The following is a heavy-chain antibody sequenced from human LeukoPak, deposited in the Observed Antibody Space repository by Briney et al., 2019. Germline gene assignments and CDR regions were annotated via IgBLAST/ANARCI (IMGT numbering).Heavy chain of an antibody. CDR3: AKERDAFFDY. CDR1: GFTFSSYG. J-gene: IGHJ4*02. V-gene: IGHV3-23*01. CDR2: ISGSGGST. D-gene: IGHD6-6*01. Sequence: GGTLRLSCAAFGFTFSSYGMSWVRQAPGKGLEWVSAISGSGGSTYYADSVKGRFTISRDNSKNTLYLQMNSLRAEDTAVYYCAKERDAFFDYWGQGTLVTVSS.